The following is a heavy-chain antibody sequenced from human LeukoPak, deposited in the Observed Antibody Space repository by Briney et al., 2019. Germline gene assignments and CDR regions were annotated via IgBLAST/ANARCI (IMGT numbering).Heavy chain of an antibody. D-gene: IGHD2-2*01. V-gene: IGHV3-21*01. CDR1: GFPFSSYA. CDR3: TREVLIVVEPASNTIDF. CDR2: ISKSGTYI. Sequence: GGSLRLSCAASGFPFSSYAMNWVRQAPGKGLEWASAISKSGTYIKYADSVKGRFTVSRDNAKNSLFLQMNSLRVEDTALYFCTREVLIVVEPASNTIDFWGQGTRVTVSS. J-gene: IGHJ4*02.